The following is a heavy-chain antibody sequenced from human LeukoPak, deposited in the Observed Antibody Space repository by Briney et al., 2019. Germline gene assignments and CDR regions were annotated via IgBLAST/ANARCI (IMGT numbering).Heavy chain of an antibody. V-gene: IGHV4-4*02. CDR3: ARGGRFGELFLDY. J-gene: IGHJ4*02. Sequence: SETLSLTCAVSGGSISSSNWWSWVRQPPGKGLEWIGEIYHSGSTNYNPSLKSRVTISVDKSKNQFSLKLSSVTAADTAVYYCARGGRFGELFLDYWGQGTLVTVSS. CDR2: IYHSGST. D-gene: IGHD3-10*01. CDR1: GGSISSSNW.